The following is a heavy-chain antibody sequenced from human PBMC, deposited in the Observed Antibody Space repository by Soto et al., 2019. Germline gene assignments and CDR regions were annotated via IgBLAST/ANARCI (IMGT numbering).Heavy chain of an antibody. D-gene: IGHD2-21*02. J-gene: IGHJ4*02. CDR2: VNPSGGHT. V-gene: IGHV1-46*01. CDR3: ARGGHVVVVTAALDY. CDR1: GDTFTDYY. Sequence: QVQLMQSGAEVKKPGASVKVSCKASGDTFTDYYIHWVRQAPGQGLEWMGTVNPSGGHTTYAQHCMGRVTMTRDQDTSPLYRELTSLTSDDPAIYYCARGGHVVVVTAALDYWGQGTLVTVSS.